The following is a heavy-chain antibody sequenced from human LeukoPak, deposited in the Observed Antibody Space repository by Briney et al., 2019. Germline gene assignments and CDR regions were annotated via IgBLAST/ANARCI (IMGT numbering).Heavy chain of an antibody. CDR2: IKQDGSEK. V-gene: IGHV3-7*01. D-gene: IGHD2-2*01. J-gene: IGHJ4*02. CDR1: GFTFSSYA. Sequence: GGSLRLSCAASGFTFSSYAMSWVRQAPGKGLEWVANIKQDGSEKYYVDSVKGRFTISRDNPKNSLFLQMNSLRAEDTAVYYCARHAELLGYCSSTSCYPAEYYFDYWGQGTLVTVSS. CDR3: ARHAELLGYCSSTSCYPAEYYFDY.